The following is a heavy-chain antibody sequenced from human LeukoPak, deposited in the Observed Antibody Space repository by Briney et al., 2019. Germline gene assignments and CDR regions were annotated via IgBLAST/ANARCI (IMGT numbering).Heavy chain of an antibody. J-gene: IGHJ5*02. CDR1: GFTFSSYG. D-gene: IGHD2-2*01. CDR2: NSGSSTYI. V-gene: IGHV3-21*01. Sequence: GGSLRLSCAASGFTFSSYGMSWVRQAPGKGLECVSSNSGSSTYIYYADSVKGRFTISRDNAKNSLYLQMSSLRAEDTAVYYCARAGVVVVPGNWFDPWGQGTLVTVSS. CDR3: ARAGVVVVPGNWFDP.